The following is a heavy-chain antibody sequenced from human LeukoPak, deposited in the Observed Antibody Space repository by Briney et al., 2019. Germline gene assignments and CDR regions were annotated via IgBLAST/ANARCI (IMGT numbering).Heavy chain of an antibody. CDR2: INPNSGGT. V-gene: IGHV1-2*02. CDR1: GYTFTGYY. D-gene: IGHD6-6*01. J-gene: IGHJ4*02. CDR3: ARDTIEYSSVDY. Sequence: ASVKVSCKASGYTFTGYYMHWVRQAPGQGLEWMGWINPNSGGTNYAQKFQGRVTMTRDTSISTAYMELSRLRSDDTAVYYCARDTIEYSSVDYWGQGTLVTVSS.